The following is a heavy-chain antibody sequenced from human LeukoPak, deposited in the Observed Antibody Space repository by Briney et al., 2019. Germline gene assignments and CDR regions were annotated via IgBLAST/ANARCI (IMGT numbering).Heavy chain of an antibody. Sequence: PGGSLRLSCTASGFTFEGYDMYWFRQAPGTGLQWVAFIRGKAYGGTTEYAASVKGRFTISRDDSKTIAYLQMNSLKTEDTAVYYCIGAPRTLSRVAYFDYWGQGALVTVSS. J-gene: IGHJ4*02. CDR2: IRGKAYGGTT. CDR1: GFTFEGYD. V-gene: IGHV3-49*03. CDR3: IGAPRTLSRVAYFDY. D-gene: IGHD5-12*01.